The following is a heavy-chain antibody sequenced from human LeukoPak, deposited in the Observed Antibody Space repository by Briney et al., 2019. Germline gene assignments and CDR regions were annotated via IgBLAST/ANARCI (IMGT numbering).Heavy chain of an antibody. J-gene: IGHJ1*01. D-gene: IGHD4-17*01. V-gene: IGHV4-59*12. CDR1: GGSISSYY. CDR2: IYYSGST. Sequence: SETLSLTCTVSGGSISSYYWSWIRQPPGKGLEWIGYIYYSGSTNYNPSLKSRVTISVDTSKNQFSLKLSSVTAADTAVYYCARDYRTIGLDYGDYCYFQHWGQGTLVTVSS. CDR3: ARDYRTIGLDYGDYCYFQH.